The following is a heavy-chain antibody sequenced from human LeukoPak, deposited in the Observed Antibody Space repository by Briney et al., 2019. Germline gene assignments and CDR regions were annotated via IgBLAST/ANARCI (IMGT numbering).Heavy chain of an antibody. V-gene: IGHV3-11*04. CDR1: GFTVSSNY. CDR3: ARDTHSGSCYRVGLT. D-gene: IGHD1-26*01. CDR2: ISSSGSTI. Sequence: GGSLRLSCAASGFTVSSNYMSWVRQAPGKGLEWVSYISSSGSTIYYADFVKGRFTISRDNAKNSLYLQMNSLRAEDTAVYYCARDTHSGSCYRVGLTWGQGTLVTVSS. J-gene: IGHJ5*02.